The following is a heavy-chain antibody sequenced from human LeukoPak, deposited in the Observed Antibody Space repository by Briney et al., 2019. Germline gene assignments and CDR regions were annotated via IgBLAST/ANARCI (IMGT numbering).Heavy chain of an antibody. CDR3: ARDRLDIVATRSGFDY. V-gene: IGHV3-21*01. CDR1: GFTFSSYS. J-gene: IGHJ4*02. D-gene: IGHD5-12*01. CDR2: ISSSSSYI. Sequence: GGSLRLSCAASGFTFSSYSMNWVRQAPGKGLEWVSSISSSSSYIYYADSVKGRFTISRDNAKNSLYLQMNSLRAEGTAVYYCARDRLDIVATRSGFDYWGQGTLVTVSS.